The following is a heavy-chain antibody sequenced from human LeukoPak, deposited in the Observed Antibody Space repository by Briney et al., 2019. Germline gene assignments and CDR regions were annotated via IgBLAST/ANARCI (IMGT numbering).Heavy chain of an antibody. J-gene: IGHJ5*02. Sequence: LETLSLTCTVSGGSIGTYYWSWIRQPPEKGLEWIGFIDYSGNTNYNPSLKGRVTLSIDTSKNQFSLKLYSVTATDTAVYYCARDINHNRMVRGVMDWFDPWGQGTLVTVSS. D-gene: IGHD3-10*01. CDR2: IDYSGNT. V-gene: IGHV4-59*01. CDR1: GGSIGTYY. CDR3: ARDINHNRMVRGVMDWFDP.